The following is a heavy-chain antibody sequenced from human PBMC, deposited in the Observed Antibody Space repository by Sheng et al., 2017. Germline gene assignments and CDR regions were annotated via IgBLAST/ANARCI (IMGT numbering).Heavy chain of an antibody. D-gene: IGHD4-17*01. CDR2: IIPIFGTA. J-gene: IGHJ6*03. CDR1: GGTFSSYA. CDR3: ARGATVTRLDYYYYMDV. Sequence: QVQLVQSGAEVKKPGSSVKVSCKASGGTFSSYAISWVRQAPGQGLEWMGGIIPIFGTANYAQKFQGRVTITADESTSTAYMELSSLRSEDTAVYYCARGATVTRLDYYYYMDVWGQGTTGHRLL. V-gene: IGHV1-69*13.